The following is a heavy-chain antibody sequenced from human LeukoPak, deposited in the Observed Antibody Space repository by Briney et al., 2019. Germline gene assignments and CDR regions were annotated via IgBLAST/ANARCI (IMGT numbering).Heavy chain of an antibody. V-gene: IGHV3-7*03. D-gene: IGHD2-2*01. CDR2: IKQDGSEK. CDR3: AKSGVPAALFDAFDI. CDR1: GFTFSSHW. J-gene: IGHJ3*02. Sequence: PGGSLRLSCAASGFTFSSHWMSWVRQAPGKGLEWVANIKQDGSEKYYVDSVKGRLTISRDNAKNSLFLQMNSLRVEDTAVYYCAKSGVPAALFDAFDIWGQGTMVTVSS.